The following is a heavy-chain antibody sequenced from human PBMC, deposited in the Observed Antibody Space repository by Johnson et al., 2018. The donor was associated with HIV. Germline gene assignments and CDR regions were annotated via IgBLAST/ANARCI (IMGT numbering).Heavy chain of an antibody. CDR3: TRDRIQIWSYVGSFDT. D-gene: IGHD5-18*01. CDR1: GFTFSNYA. CDR2: ISYDGSNK. J-gene: IGHJ3*02. Sequence: QVQLVESGGGLVQPGRSLRLSCAASGFTFSNYAMDWVRQAPGKGLEWVAVISYDGSNKYYADSVKGRFTISRDNSKNTLYLQMNSLRAEDTAVYYCTRDRIQIWSYVGSFDTWGPGALVTVSS. V-gene: IGHV3-30*04.